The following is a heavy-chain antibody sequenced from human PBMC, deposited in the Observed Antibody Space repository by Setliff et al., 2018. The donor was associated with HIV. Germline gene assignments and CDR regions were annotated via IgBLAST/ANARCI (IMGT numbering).Heavy chain of an antibody. CDR1: GGSFSDYF. D-gene: IGHD3-3*01. CDR3: ARVSKNLWSSFLFESYAFDI. CDR2: INHSGSI. Sequence: SETLSLTCAVYGGSFSDYFWTWIRQPPGKGLDWIGEINHSGSITYNPSLKSRFNMSVDTSKNQFSLTLTSVTAADTAVYYCARVSKNLWSSFLFESYAFDIWGQGTVVTVSS. J-gene: IGHJ3*02. V-gene: IGHV4-34*10.